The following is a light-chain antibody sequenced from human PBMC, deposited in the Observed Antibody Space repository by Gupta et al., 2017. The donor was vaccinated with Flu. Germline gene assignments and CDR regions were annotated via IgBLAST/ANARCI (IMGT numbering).Light chain of an antibody. V-gene: IGKV3-11*01. CDR2: DAS. CDR3: QQRSNWPPYS. CDR1: QSVSSY. J-gene: IGKJ2*03. Sequence: EIVLTQSPATLPSSLGERATLSCRASQSVSSYLAWYQQKPGQAPRLLIYDASNRATGIPARFSGSGSGTDFTLTISSLEPEDFAFYYCQQRSNWPPYSFGQGTKVEIK.